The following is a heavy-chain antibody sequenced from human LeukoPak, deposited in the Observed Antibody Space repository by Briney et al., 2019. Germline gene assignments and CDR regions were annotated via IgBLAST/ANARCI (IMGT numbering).Heavy chain of an antibody. D-gene: IGHD3-3*01. Sequence: SETLCLTCAASGCTFSSYYWSWIRQPPGKGLEWIAYIYYSGSTNYYPALKKGLSISLDKYNNKFPLKLMYVTSADTTVYYCARKGVALNYLFDPWPRGALVSVSS. V-gene: IGHV4-59*01. CDR3: ARKGVALNYLFDP. J-gene: IGHJ5*02. CDR2: IYYSGST. CDR1: GCTFSSYY.